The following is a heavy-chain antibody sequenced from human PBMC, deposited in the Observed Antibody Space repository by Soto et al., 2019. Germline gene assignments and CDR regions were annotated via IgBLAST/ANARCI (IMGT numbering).Heavy chain of an antibody. D-gene: IGHD2-15*01. CDR2: INHSGST. CDR1: GGSFSGYY. CDR3: ARDDGCYDY. J-gene: IGHJ4*02. Sequence: SETLSLTCAVYGGSFSGYYWSWIRQPPGKGLEWIGEINHSGSTNYNPSLKSRVTISVDTSKNQFSLKLSSVTAADTAVYYCARDDGCYDYWGQGTLVTVSS. V-gene: IGHV4-34*01.